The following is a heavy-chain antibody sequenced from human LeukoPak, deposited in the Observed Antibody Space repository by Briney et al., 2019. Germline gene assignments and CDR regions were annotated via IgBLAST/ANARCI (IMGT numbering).Heavy chain of an antibody. CDR1: GFTFSSYA. Sequence: GGSLRLSCAASGFTFSSYAMHWVRQAPGKGLEYVSAISSNGGSTYYANSVKGRFTISRDNAKNSLYLQMNSLRDADTAVYYCARSLTGDSWGQGTLVTVSS. V-gene: IGHV3-64*01. D-gene: IGHD1-20*01. CDR2: ISSNGGST. J-gene: IGHJ5*02. CDR3: ARSLTGDS.